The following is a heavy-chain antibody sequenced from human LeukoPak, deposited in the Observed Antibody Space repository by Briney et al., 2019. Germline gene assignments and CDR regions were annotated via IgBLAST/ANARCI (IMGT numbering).Heavy chain of an antibody. V-gene: IGHV3-48*01. Sequence: GGSLRLSCAASGFNFSGYIMNWVRQAPGKGLEWISFIGTSGNPIYYADSVKGRFTVSRDNAKNSLYLQMNSLRAEDAAVYYCARDQWLDYWGQGTLVTVSS. J-gene: IGHJ4*02. CDR2: IGTSGNPI. D-gene: IGHD6-19*01. CDR3: ARDQWLDY. CDR1: GFNFSGYI.